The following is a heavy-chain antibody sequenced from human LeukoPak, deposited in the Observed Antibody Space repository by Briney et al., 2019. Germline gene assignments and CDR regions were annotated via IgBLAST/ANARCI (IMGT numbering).Heavy chain of an antibody. CDR2: INHSGST. V-gene: IGHV4-34*01. CDR1: GGSFSGYY. J-gene: IGHJ4*02. CDR3: ARAGYYYDSSGRIGGRYYFDY. Sequence: SETLSLTCAVYGGSFSGYYWSWIRQPPGKGLEWIGEINHSGSTNYNPSLKSRVTISVDTSKNQFSLKLSSVTAADTAVYYCARAGYYYDSSGRIGGRYYFDYWGQGTLVTVSS. D-gene: IGHD3-22*01.